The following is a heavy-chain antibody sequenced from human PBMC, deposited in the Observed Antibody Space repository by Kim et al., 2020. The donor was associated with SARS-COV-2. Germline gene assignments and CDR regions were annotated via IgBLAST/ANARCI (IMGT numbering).Heavy chain of an antibody. V-gene: IGHV3-11*03. D-gene: IGHD6-25*01. CDR2: ISHSGGYS. J-gene: IGHJ3*02. CDR1: GSTFSAFY. CDR3: ASGPPAAPIAFDI. Sequence: GGSLRLSCAAFGSTFSAFYMSWIRQAPGKGLEWVSYISHSGGYSNYADSVKGRFTISRDNAKNSLFLEMNSLRVGDTAVYYCASGPPAAPIAFDIWGQGTTVIVSS.